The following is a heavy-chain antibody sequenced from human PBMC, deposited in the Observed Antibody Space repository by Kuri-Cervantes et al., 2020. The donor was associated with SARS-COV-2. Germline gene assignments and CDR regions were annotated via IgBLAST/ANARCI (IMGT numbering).Heavy chain of an antibody. CDR2: IIPIFGTA. CDR1: GGTFSSYA. J-gene: IGHJ6*02. D-gene: IGHD2-2*02. Sequence: SVKVSCKASGGTFSSYAISWVRQAPGQGLEWMGGIIPIFGTANYAQKFQGRVTITADESTSTAYMEPSSLRSEDTAVYYCARDPLIVPAAIDYYYCGMDVWGQGTTVTVSS. CDR3: ARDPLIVPAAIDYYYCGMDV. V-gene: IGHV1-69*13.